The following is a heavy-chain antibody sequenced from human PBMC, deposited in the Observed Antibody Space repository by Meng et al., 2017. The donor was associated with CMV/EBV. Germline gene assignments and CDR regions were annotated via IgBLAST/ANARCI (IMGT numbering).Heavy chain of an antibody. D-gene: IGHD3-22*01. CDR3: ARGDYYDSSGYYGYYYGMDV. Sequence: GESLKISCAASGFTFSSYSMNWVRQAPGKGLEWVSYISSSSSTIYYADSVKGRFTISRDNAKNSLYLQMNSLRAEDTAVYHCARGDYYDSSGYYGYYYGMDVWGQGTTVTVSS. J-gene: IGHJ6*02. CDR2: ISSSSSTI. CDR1: GFTFSSYS. V-gene: IGHV3-48*04.